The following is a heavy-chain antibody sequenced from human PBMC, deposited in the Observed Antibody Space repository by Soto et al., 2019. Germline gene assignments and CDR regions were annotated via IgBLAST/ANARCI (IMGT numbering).Heavy chain of an antibody. CDR3: ARTVDTAMGLWGYYGMDV. V-gene: IGHV4-39*01. D-gene: IGHD5-18*01. CDR1: GGSISSSSYY. Sequence: SETLSLTCTVSGGSISSSSYYWGWIRQPPEKGLEWIGSIYYSGSTYYNPSLKSRVTISVDTSKNQFSLKLSSVTAADTAVYYCARTVDTAMGLWGYYGMDVWGQGTTVTVSS. CDR2: IYYSGST. J-gene: IGHJ6*02.